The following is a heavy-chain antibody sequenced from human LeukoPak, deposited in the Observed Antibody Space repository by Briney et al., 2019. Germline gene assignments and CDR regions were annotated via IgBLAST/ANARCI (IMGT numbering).Heavy chain of an antibody. J-gene: IGHJ5*02. V-gene: IGHV4-39*01. Sequence: SETLSLTCTVSGGSLSSNSYYWGWLRQPPGKGLEWIGSIYYSGSTYYNPSLKSRVTISVDTSKNQFSLKLSSVTAADTAVYYCARHVSLYYYGSGSYYTGEHWFDPWGQGTLVTVSS. CDR2: IYYSGST. D-gene: IGHD3-10*01. CDR1: GGSLSSNSYY. CDR3: ARHVSLYYYGSGSYYTGEHWFDP.